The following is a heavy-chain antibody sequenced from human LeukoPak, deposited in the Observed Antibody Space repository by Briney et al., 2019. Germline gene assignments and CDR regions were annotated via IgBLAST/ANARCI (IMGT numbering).Heavy chain of an antibody. J-gene: IGHJ4*02. D-gene: IGHD3-16*01. V-gene: IGHV3-23*01. Sequence: PGGSLRLSCAASGFTFSSYAMSWVRQAPGKVLEWVSAISGSGGSTYYADSVKGRFTISRDNSKNTVSLQMESLRAEDTALYYCAKDYAVGSIDYWGQGTLVTVSS. CDR2: ISGSGGST. CDR1: GFTFSSYA. CDR3: AKDYAVGSIDY.